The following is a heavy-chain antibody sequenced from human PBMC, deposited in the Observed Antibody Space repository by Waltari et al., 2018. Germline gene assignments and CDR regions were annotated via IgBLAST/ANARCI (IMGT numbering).Heavy chain of an antibody. D-gene: IGHD6-19*01. CDR2: IKQDESEK. CDR3: TRGPPDVAVAGYYFDY. V-gene: IGHV3-7*01. Sequence: EVQLVESGGGLVQTGGSRRLSCAASGFTLSSNWMSWVGQAPGKGLGWVARIKQDESEKYYVDSVKGRFTISRDNANNSLYLQMNRLRAEDTAVYFCTRGPPDVAVAGYYFDYWGQGTLVTVSS. CDR1: GFTLSSNW. J-gene: IGHJ4*02.